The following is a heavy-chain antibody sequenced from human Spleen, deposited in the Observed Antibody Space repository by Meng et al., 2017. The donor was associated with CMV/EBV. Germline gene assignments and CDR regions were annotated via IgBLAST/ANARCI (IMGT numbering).Heavy chain of an antibody. J-gene: IGHJ4*02. V-gene: IGHV4-59*01. CDR1: GGSISIYY. CDR3: VRISPTAVGTAYDY. CDR2: LRHRGST. D-gene: IGHD6-13*01. Sequence: SETLSLTCTVSGGSISIYYWSWIRQPPGKGLEWIGSLRHRGSTNYNPSLKSRVTMSSDTSTNGFSLRLSSVTAGDTAVYYCVRISPTAVGTAYDYWGQGILVTVSS.